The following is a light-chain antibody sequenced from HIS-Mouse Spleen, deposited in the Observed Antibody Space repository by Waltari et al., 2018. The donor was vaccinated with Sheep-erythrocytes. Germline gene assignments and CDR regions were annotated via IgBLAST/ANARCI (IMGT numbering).Light chain of an antibody. CDR3: CSYAGSYNHV. CDR2: DVS. J-gene: IGLJ1*01. V-gene: IGLV2-11*01. Sequence: QSALTQPRSVSGSPGQSVTISCTGTSSDVGGYNYVSWSQQHPGKAPKLMIYDVSNRPSGVPDRFSGSKSGNTASLTISGLQAEDEADYYCCSYAGSYNHVFATGTKVTVL. CDR1: SSDVGGYNY.